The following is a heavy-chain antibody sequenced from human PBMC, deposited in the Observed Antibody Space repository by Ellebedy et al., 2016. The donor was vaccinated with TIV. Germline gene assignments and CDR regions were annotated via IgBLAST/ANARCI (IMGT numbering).Heavy chain of an antibody. V-gene: IGHV1-2*02. CDR3: VRVRLPTVTTLNY. CDR2: INPKTGDT. J-gene: IGHJ4*02. D-gene: IGHD4-17*01. Sequence: AASVKVSCKTSGYTFTGYFMHWVRQAPGQGLEWMGWINPKTGDTSYAPKFQGRVSMTRDTSITTAYMEVTSLRSDDSAVYYCVRVRLPTVTTLNYWGQGTLVSVSA. CDR1: GYTFTGYF.